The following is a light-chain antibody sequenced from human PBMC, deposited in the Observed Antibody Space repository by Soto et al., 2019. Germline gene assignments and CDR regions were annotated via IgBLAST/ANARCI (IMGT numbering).Light chain of an antibody. CDR2: TAS. J-gene: IGKJ2*01. CDR1: QRVTTH. Sequence: GDRVTITCRASQRVTTHLNWYQQKPGKAPKLLISTASTLQRGVPSRFSGSGSGTDFTLTITTLQPGDFATYFCQQSYSTPYTFGQGTKLEIK. V-gene: IGKV1-39*01. CDR3: QQSYSTPYT.